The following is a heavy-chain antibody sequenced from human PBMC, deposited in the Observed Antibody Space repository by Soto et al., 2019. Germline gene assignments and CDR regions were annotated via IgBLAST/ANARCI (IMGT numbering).Heavy chain of an antibody. CDR3: ARSGARPGDYYYGMDV. CDR1: GGTVSSYA. J-gene: IGHJ6*02. CDR2: ISPIFGTA. Sequence: QVQLVQSGAEVKKPGSSVKVSCKASGGTVSSYAISWVRQAPGQGLEWMGGISPIFGTADYAQKFQGRVTITADESTRTAYMELSSLRSEDTAGYYCARSGARPGDYYYGMDVWGQGTTVTVSS. D-gene: IGHD3-10*01. V-gene: IGHV1-69*12.